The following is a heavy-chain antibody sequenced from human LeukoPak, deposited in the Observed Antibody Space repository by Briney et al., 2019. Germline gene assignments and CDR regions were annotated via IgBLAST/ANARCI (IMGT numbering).Heavy chain of an antibody. CDR2: ISKDGSDS. CDR3: ARDLHWGASDY. D-gene: IGHD1-26*01. V-gene: IGHV3-74*01. J-gene: IGHJ4*02. CDR1: GFTFTSHW. Sequence: GGSLRLSCAASGFTFTSHWMHWVRQVPGKGLVWVSRISKDGSDSFYADSVKGRFTISRDNARNTVELQMNSLRPEDTAVYYCARDLHWGASDYWGQGTLVTVSS.